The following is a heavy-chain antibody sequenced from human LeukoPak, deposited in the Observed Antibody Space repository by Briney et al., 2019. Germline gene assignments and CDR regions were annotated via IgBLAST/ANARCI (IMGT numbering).Heavy chain of an antibody. V-gene: IGHV3-23*01. CDR2: ISGSGDST. CDR1: GFTFSSYA. Sequence: GGSLRLSCAASGFTFSSYAMTWVRQAPGKGLEWASGISGSGDSTYYADSVKGRFTIFRDNSESTLYLQMNSLTAEDTALYYCAKGIGNTGYDPPAYWGQGTLVTVSS. D-gene: IGHD5-12*01. J-gene: IGHJ4*02. CDR3: AKGIGNTGYDPPAY.